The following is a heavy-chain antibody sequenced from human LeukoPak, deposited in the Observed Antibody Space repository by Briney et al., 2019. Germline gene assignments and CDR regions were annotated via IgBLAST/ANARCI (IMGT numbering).Heavy chain of an antibody. Sequence: GESLKISCKGSGYSFTSYWIGWVRQMPGKGLEWMGIIYPGDSDTRYSPSFQGQVTISADKSISTAYLQWSSLKASDTAMYYCARLSYGSGSYSPPAFDYWGQGTLVTVSS. J-gene: IGHJ4*02. CDR3: ARLSYGSGSYSPPAFDY. D-gene: IGHD3-10*01. CDR2: IYPGDSDT. V-gene: IGHV5-51*01. CDR1: GYSFTSYW.